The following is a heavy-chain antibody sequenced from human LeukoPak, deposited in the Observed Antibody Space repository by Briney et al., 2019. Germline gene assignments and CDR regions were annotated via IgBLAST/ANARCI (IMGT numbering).Heavy chain of an antibody. CDR3: ARHQLQWELPLKAFDI. D-gene: IGHD1-26*01. CDR1: GGSISSSSYY. CDR2: IYYSGST. Sequence: SETLSLTCTVSGGSISSSSYYWGWIRQPPGKGVEWIGSIYYSGSTYYNPSLKSRVTISVDTSKIQFSLKLSSVTAADTAVYYSARHQLQWELPLKAFDIWGQGTMVTVSS. J-gene: IGHJ3*02. V-gene: IGHV4-39*01.